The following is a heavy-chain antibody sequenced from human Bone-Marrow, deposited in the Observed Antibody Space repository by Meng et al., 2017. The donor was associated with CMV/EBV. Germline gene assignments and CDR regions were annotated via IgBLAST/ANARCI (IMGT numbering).Heavy chain of an antibody. CDR2: IYYSGST. Sequence: SETLSLTCTVSGGSISSYYWSWIRQPPGKGLEWIGYIYYSGSTNYNPSLKSRVTISVDTSKNQFSLKLSSVTAADTAVYYCAREVSVLDWGQGTLVTVSS. D-gene: IGHD5/OR15-5a*01. CDR3: AREVSVLD. CDR1: GGSISSYY. V-gene: IGHV4-59*01. J-gene: IGHJ4*02.